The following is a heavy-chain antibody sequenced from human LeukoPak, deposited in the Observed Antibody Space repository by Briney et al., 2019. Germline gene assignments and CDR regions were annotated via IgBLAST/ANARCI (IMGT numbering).Heavy chain of an antibody. V-gene: IGHV3-30-3*01. CDR1: GFTFSSNA. CDR3: ARDAYYYDSSGYDY. D-gene: IGHD3-22*01. J-gene: IGHJ4*02. CDR2: ISYDGSNK. Sequence: GRSLRLSCAASGFTFSSNAMHWVRQAPGKGLEWVAVISYDGSNKYYADSVKGRFTISRDNSKNTLYLQMNSLRAEDTAVYYCARDAYYYDSSGYDYWGQGTLVTVSS.